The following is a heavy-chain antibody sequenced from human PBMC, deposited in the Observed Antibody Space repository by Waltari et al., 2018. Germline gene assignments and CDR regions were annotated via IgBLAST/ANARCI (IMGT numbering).Heavy chain of an antibody. CDR2: IKSKTDGGTT. V-gene: IGHV3-15*07. Sequence: EVQLVESGGGLVKPGGSLRLSCSASGFTFTNAWMNWVRQAPGKGLEWVGRIKSKTDGGTTDYAAPVKGRFTISRDDSKNTLYLQMNSLKTDDTAVYYCTTLGYRSGWSFDYWAREPWSPSPQ. CDR3: TTLGYRSGWSFDY. D-gene: IGHD6-19*01. CDR1: GFTFTNAW. J-gene: IGHJ4*02.